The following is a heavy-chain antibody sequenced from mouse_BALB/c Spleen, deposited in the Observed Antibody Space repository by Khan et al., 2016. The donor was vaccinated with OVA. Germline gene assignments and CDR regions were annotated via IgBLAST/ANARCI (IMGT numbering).Heavy chain of an antibody. CDR1: GYSITSGYG. D-gene: IGHD1-2*01. CDR3: AKTARIKY. J-gene: IGHJ2*01. V-gene: IGHV3-2*02. CDR2: ISYSGSP. Sequence: EVQLQESGPGLVKPSQSLSLTCTVTGYSITSGYGWNWIRQFPGNKLEWMGFISYSGSPNYNQYLKSRISITRDTSKNPFFLQLNSVNTEDTATYYCAKTARIKYWGQGTTLTVSS.